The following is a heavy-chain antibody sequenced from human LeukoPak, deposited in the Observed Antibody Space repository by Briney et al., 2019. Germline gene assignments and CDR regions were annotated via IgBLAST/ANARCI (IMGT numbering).Heavy chain of an antibody. CDR2: IYYSGNT. V-gene: IGHV4-59*01. D-gene: IGHD3-3*01. CDR3: ARDNIDFWSGYSLGSI. J-gene: IGHJ3*02. CDR1: GGSFSNYY. Sequence: SETLSLTCTVSGGSFSNYYWSWIRQPPGKGLEWIGYIYYSGNTNYNPSLKSRVTISVDRSKNQFSLKLTSVTAADTAVYYCARDNIDFWSGYSLGSIWGQGTMVTVSS.